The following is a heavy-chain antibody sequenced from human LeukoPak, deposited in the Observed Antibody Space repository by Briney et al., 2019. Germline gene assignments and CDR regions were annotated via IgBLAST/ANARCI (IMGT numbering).Heavy chain of an antibody. V-gene: IGHV4-59*01. Sequence: PSETLSLTCTVSGGSISSYYWRGMRQPPGKGLEWIGYIYYSGSTNYNPSLKSRVTISVDTSKNQFSLKLSSVTAADTAVYYCAGGAAAGSYGMDVWGQGTTVTVSS. D-gene: IGHD6-13*01. CDR1: GGSISSYY. CDR2: IYYSGST. CDR3: AGGAAAGSYGMDV. J-gene: IGHJ6*02.